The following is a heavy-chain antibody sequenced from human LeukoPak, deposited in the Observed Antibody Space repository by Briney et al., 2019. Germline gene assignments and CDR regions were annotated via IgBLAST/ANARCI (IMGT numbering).Heavy chain of an antibody. CDR3: ASRPYDSSGYSFDY. V-gene: IGHV4-34*01. Sequence: PSETLSLTCAVYGGSFSGYYWSWIRQPPGKGLEWIGEINHSGSTNYNPSLKSRVTISVDTSKNQFSLKLSSVTAADTAVYYCASRPYDSSGYSFDYWGQGTLVTVSS. J-gene: IGHJ4*02. CDR1: GGSFSGYY. D-gene: IGHD3-22*01. CDR2: INHSGST.